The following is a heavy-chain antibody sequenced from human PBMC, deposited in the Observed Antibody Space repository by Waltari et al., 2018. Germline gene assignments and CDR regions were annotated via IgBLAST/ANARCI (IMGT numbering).Heavy chain of an antibody. V-gene: IGHV1-24*01. CDR1: GSSLTNVS. CDR2: WNTEEGET. Sequence: QVHLIQSGAEVKTPGASVRVSCKVSGSSLTNVSMHWVRQAPGKGLEWLGSWNTEEGETSYAKNVKRRVTLTDDSSAETAYMELSSLRSEDTAVYYCAIVMSGIPVDLDFQHWGQGALVVVSS. D-gene: IGHD3-3*01. CDR3: AIVMSGIPVDLDFQH. J-gene: IGHJ1*01.